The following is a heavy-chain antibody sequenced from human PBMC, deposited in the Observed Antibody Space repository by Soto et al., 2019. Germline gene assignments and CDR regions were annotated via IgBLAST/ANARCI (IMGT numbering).Heavy chain of an antibody. CDR1: GYPISSSTS. J-gene: IGHJ5*02. Sequence: SETLSLTCAVSGYPISSSTSRGWIRQPPGKGLEWIGHIYYSGRTYYNPSLKSRVTMSVDTSKNQFSLKLSSVTAVDTAVYYCARKGEEGWFDPWGQGTLVTVSS. CDR3: ARKGEEGWFDP. D-gene: IGHD2-21*01. CDR2: IYYSGRT. V-gene: IGHV4-28*01.